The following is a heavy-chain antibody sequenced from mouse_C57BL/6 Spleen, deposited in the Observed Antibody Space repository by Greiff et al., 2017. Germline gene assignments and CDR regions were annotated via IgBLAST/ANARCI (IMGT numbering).Heavy chain of an antibody. D-gene: IGHD2-4*01. CDR1: GYTFTSYW. V-gene: IGHV1-59*01. CDR3: ARRGIYYDYDGAWFAY. J-gene: IGHJ3*01. Sequence: QVQLQQSGAELVRPGTSVKLSCKASGYTFTSYWMHWVKQRPGQGLEWIGVIDPSDSYTNYNQKFKGKATLTVDTSSSTAYMQLSSLTSEDSAVYYCARRGIYYDYDGAWFAYWGQGTLVTVAA. CDR2: IDPSDSYT.